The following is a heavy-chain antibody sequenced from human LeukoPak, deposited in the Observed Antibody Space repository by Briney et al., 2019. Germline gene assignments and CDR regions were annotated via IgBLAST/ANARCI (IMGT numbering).Heavy chain of an antibody. D-gene: IGHD6-19*01. CDR3: ARADKSSGWYYFDY. CDR2: IYPRDGST. V-gene: IGHV1-46*01. Sequence: ASVKVSCKASGYSFTSNYIHWVRQAPGQGLEWMGMIYPRDGSTSYAQKFQGRVTVTRDTSTSTVHMELSGLRSDDTAVYYCARADKSSGWYYFDYWGQGTLVTVSS. CDR1: GYSFTSNY. J-gene: IGHJ4*02.